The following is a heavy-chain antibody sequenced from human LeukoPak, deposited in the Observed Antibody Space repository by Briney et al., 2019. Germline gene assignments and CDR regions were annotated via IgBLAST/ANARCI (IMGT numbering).Heavy chain of an antibody. CDR2: FSGSGGST. CDR1: GFTFTSYA. Sequence: GGSLRLSCVASGFTFTSYAMNWVRQAPGKGLEWVSVFSGSGGSTYYADSVKGRFTISRDDSKNTLYLQMNSLRAEDTAVYYCAKGLRYSSGWYSRGGMDVWGQGTTVTVSS. D-gene: IGHD6-19*01. V-gene: IGHV3-23*01. J-gene: IGHJ6*02. CDR3: AKGLRYSSGWYSRGGMDV.